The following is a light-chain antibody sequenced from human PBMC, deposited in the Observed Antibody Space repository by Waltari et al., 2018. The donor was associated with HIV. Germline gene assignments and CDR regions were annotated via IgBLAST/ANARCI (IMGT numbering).Light chain of an antibody. Sequence: EIVMTQSPATLSVSPGERATLSCRASQSVSSNLAWYRQKPGQAPRLLIYGASTRATGIPARFSGSGSGTEFTLTISSLQSEDFAFYYCQQYNKWPRTFGQGTKVEIK. J-gene: IGKJ1*01. CDR2: GAS. CDR3: QQYNKWPRT. CDR1: QSVSSN. V-gene: IGKV3-15*01.